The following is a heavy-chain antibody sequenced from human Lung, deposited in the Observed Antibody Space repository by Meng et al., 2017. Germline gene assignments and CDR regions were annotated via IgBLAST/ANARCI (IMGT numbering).Heavy chain of an antibody. J-gene: IGHJ2*01. CDR2: IYNSGST. V-gene: IGHV4-30-4*01. CDR3: ARGQKGYFDL. Sequence: QVKLQESGPGLLKPSQTLSLTCTVSGGSISSSNYYWSWIRQPPGKGLEWSGHIYNSGSTYYNPSLKSRITISVDTSKNQFSLKLSSVTAADTAVYYCARGQKGYFDLWGRGTLVTVSS. CDR1: GGSISSSNYY.